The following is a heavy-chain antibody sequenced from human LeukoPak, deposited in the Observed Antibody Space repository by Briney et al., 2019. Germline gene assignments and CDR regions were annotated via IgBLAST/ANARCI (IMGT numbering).Heavy chain of an antibody. D-gene: IGHD3-10*02. CDR1: GFTFSYFE. CDR3: AELGITMIGGV. CDR2: ISRSGSPK. J-gene: IGHJ6*04. Sequence: GGSLRLSCAASGFTFSYFEMNWVRQAAGKGLELVSYISRSGSPKYYADSVKGRFTISRDNAKNSLYLQMNSLRAEDTAVYYCAELGITMIGGVWGKGTTVTISS. V-gene: IGHV3-48*03.